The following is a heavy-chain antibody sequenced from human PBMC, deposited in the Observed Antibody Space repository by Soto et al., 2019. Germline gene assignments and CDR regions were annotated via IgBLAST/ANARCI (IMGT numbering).Heavy chain of an antibody. Sequence: GDCLRISCRSSGCSFTRYWIGWVRQMPGKGLEWMGIIYPGDSDTRYSPSFQGQVTISADKSISTAYLQWSSLKASDTAMYYCARRRRKYSSYMDVWGQWTTVPVSS. CDR2: IYPGDSDT. D-gene: IGHD6-6*01. J-gene: IGHJ6*02. V-gene: IGHV5-51*01. CDR1: GCSFTRYW. CDR3: ARRRRKYSSYMDV.